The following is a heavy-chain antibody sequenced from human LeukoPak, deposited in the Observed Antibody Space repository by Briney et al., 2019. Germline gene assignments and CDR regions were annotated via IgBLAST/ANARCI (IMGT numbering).Heavy chain of an antibody. V-gene: IGHV4-39*01. CDR1: GGSISSSSYY. D-gene: IGHD1-26*01. J-gene: IGHJ1*01. CDR2: IYYSGST. CDR3: ARHQKWELVEYFQH. Sequence: PSETLSLTCTVSGGSISSSSYYWGWIRQPPGKGLEWIGSIYYSGSTYYNPSLKSRVTISVDTSKNQFSLKLSSVTAADTAVYYCARHQKWELVEYFQHWGRGTLVTVSS.